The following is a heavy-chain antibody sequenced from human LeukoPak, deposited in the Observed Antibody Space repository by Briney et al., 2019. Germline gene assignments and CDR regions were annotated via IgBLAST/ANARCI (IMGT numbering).Heavy chain of an antibody. Sequence: GGSLRLSCAASGFTFSSYGMHWVRQAPGKGLEWVAVISYDGSNKYYADSVKGRFTISRDNSKNTLYLQMNSLRAEDTAVYYCGAAAGTSGGYYYYGMDVWGQGTTVTVSS. CDR3: GAAAGTSGGYYYYGMDV. D-gene: IGHD6-13*01. V-gene: IGHV3-30*03. J-gene: IGHJ6*02. CDR1: GFTFSSYG. CDR2: ISYDGSNK.